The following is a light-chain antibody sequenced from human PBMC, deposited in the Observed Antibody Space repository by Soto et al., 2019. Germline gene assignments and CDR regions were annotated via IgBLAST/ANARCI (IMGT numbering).Light chain of an antibody. J-gene: IGKJ5*01. V-gene: IGKV3-15*01. CDR3: QQRSNWPSIT. Sequence: EIVLTQSPATLSVSPGERAILSCRASQSVSSNLAWYQQKPGQAPRLLIYGASTRATGIPARFSGSGSGTEFTLTISSLQTEDFAVYYCQQRSNWPSITFGQGTRLEIK. CDR1: QSVSSN. CDR2: GAS.